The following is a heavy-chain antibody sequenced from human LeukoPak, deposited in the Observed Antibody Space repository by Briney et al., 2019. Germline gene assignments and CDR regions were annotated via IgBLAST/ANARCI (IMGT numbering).Heavy chain of an antibody. Sequence: GGSLRLSCAASGLTFSSYGMHWVRQAPGKGLEWVAVISYDGSNKYYADSVKGRFTISRDNSKNTLYLQMNSLRAEDTAVYYCAQLTTVTTGVMDVWGQGTTVTVSS. V-gene: IGHV3-30*18. D-gene: IGHD4-17*01. CDR1: GLTFSSYG. CDR2: ISYDGSNK. CDR3: AQLTTVTTGVMDV. J-gene: IGHJ6*02.